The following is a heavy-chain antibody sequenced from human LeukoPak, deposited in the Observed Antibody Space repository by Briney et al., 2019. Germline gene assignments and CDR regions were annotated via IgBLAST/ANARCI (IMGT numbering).Heavy chain of an antibody. CDR1: GGSISSYY. CDR2: IYTSGST. CDR3: ASGGLYSGSYYVDY. J-gene: IGHJ4*02. D-gene: IGHD1-26*01. Sequence: SSETLSLTCSVSGGSISSYYWSRIRQPAGKGLEWIGRIYTSGSTNYNPSLKSRVTMSVDTSKNQFSLKLSSVTAADTAVYYCASGGLYSGSYYVDYWGQGTLVTVSS. V-gene: IGHV4-4*07.